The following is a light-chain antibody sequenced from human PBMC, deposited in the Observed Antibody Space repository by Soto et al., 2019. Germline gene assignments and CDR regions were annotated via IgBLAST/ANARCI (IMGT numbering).Light chain of an antibody. CDR3: QQYYSTRT. CDR2: WAS. J-gene: IGKJ4*01. CDR1: QSVLYSSDNKNY. Sequence: DIVMTQSPDSLAVSLGERATINCKSSQSVLYSSDNKNYLAWYQQKPGQPPTRLIYWASTRDSGVPDRFIGRGSGAEFTLTISSLQSEDVAVYYCQQYYSTRTFGGGTKVEIK. V-gene: IGKV4-1*01.